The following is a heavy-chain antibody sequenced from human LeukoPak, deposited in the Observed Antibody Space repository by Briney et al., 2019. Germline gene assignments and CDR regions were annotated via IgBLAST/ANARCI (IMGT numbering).Heavy chain of an antibody. V-gene: IGHV4-59*08. D-gene: IGHD1-7*01. J-gene: IGHJ4*02. CDR1: GGSISTYY. CDR3: ARHEAGTILDY. CDR2: IYYSGST. Sequence: PPETLSLTCTVSGGSISTYYWSWIRQPPGKGLEWIGYIYYSGSTNYNPSLKSRVTISVDTSKNQFSLKLSSVTAAVTAVYYCARHEAGTILDYWGQGTEVTVSS.